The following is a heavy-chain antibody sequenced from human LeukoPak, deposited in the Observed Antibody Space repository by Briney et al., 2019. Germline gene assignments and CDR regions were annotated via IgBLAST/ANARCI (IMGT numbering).Heavy chain of an antibody. CDR2: IYYSGST. J-gene: IGHJ4*02. D-gene: IGHD2-21*02. CDR3: ALRGVVVTAIDY. CDR1: GGSISSSSYY. Sequence: SETLSLTCTVSGGSISSSSYYWGWIRQPPGKGLEWIGSIYYSGSTYYNPSLKSRVTISVDTSKNQFSLKLSSVTAADTAVYYCALRGVVVTAIDYWGQGTLVTVSS. V-gene: IGHV4-39*07.